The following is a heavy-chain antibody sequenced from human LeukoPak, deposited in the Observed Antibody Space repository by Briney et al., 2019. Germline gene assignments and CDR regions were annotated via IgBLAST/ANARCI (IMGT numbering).Heavy chain of an antibody. CDR2: ISYDGSNK. CDR3: ARDMRPRPGISAPGSY. V-gene: IGHV3-30*03. D-gene: IGHD6-13*01. CDR1: GFTFSSYG. J-gene: IGHJ4*02. Sequence: PGRSLRLSCAASGFTFSSYGMHWVRQAPGKGLEWVAVISYDGSNKYYADSVMGRFTISRDNSNNTVSLQMTSLKSEDTAVYYCARDMRPRPGISAPGSYWGQGTLVIVSS.